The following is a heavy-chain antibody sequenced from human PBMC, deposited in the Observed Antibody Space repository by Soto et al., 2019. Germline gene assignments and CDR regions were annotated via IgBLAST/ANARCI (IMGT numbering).Heavy chain of an antibody. V-gene: IGHV1-3*01. J-gene: IGHJ4*02. CDR2: INAGNGNT. CDR1: GYTFTSYA. CDR3: ARGITLPTPLDN. Sequence: ALVKVSCKASGYTFTSYAMHWVRQAPGQRLEWMGWINAGNGNTKYSQKFQGRVTITRDTSASTAYMELSSLRSEDTAVYYCARGITLPTPLDNWGQGTLVTVSS. D-gene: IGHD1-20*01.